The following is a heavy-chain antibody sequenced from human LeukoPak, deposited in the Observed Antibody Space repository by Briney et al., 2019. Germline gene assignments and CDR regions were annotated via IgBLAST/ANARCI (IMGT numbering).Heavy chain of an antibody. J-gene: IGHJ4*02. CDR2: TSYDGSNK. D-gene: IGHD2-15*01. V-gene: IGHV3-30*18. CDR1: GFTFSSYG. CDR3: AKDGKGYCSGGSCYPFDY. Sequence: PGGSLRLSCAASGFTFSSYGMHWVRQAPGKGLEWVAVTSYDGSNKYYADSVKGRFTISRDNSKNTLYLQMNSLRAEDTAVYYCAKDGKGYCSGGSCYPFDYWGQGTLVTVSS.